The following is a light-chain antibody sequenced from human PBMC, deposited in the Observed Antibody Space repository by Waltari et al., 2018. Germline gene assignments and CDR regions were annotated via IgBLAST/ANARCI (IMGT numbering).Light chain of an antibody. CDR1: QGIGSY. CDR2: SAS. CDR3: QQLNSNPLT. V-gene: IGKV1-9*01. J-gene: IGKJ4*01. Sequence: DIQLTQSPSFLSASVGDRVTITCRASQGIGSYLAWYQQKPGKAPNLLIYSASTLQSGVPSRFSGRGSGTEFTLTVSSLQPDDFATYYCQQLNSNPLTFGGGTKVEIK.